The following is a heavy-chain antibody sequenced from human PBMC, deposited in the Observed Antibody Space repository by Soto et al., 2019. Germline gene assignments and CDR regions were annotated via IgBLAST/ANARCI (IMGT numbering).Heavy chain of an antibody. D-gene: IGHD4-17*01. Sequence: EVQLVESGGGLVKPGGSLRLSCAASGFTFSNAWMNWVRQAPGKGLEWVGRIKSKTDGGTTDYAAPVKGRLTISRDDSKKTLYLQMNSLKTEDTAVYYCTTDGMRTRDYETIFDYWGQGTLVTVSS. J-gene: IGHJ4*02. CDR2: IKSKTDGGTT. CDR1: GFTFSNAW. V-gene: IGHV3-15*07. CDR3: TTDGMRTRDYETIFDY.